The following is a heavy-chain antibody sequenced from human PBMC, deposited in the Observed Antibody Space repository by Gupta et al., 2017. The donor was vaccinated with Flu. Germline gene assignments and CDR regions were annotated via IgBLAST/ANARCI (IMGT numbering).Heavy chain of an antibody. J-gene: IGHJ3*02. Sequence: EVQLLESGGGLVQPGGSLRLSCAAPGFTFSTSAMGWVRPAPGQGLEWVSAISGSGGSTYYADSVKGRFTISRDNSKNTLYLQMNSLRAEDTAVYYCAREKYYYDSSGHDAFDIWGQGTMVTGSS. D-gene: IGHD3-22*01. V-gene: IGHV3-23*01. CDR1: GFTFSTSA. CDR2: ISGSGGST. CDR3: AREKYYYDSSGHDAFDI.